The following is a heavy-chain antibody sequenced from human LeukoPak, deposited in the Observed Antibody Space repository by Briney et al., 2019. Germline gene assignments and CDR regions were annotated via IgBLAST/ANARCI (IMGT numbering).Heavy chain of an antibody. CDR1: GGSISSSSYY. CDR3: AKEVLRNYLFDY. Sequence: SETLSLTCTVSGGSISSSSYYWGWIRQPPGKGLECIGSIYYSGSTYYNPSLKSRVTISVDTSKNQFSLKLSSVTAADTAVYYCAKEVLRNYLFDYWGQGTLVTVSS. CDR2: IYYSGST. D-gene: IGHD1-7*01. V-gene: IGHV4-39*02. J-gene: IGHJ4*02.